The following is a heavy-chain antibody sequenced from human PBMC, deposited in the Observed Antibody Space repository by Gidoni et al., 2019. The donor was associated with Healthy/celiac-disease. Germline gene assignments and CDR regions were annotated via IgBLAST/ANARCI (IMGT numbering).Heavy chain of an antibody. D-gene: IGHD3-16*01. J-gene: IGHJ6*02. CDR2: INSDGSST. Sequence: EVQLVESGGGLVQPGGSLRLSCAASGFTFSSYWMHWVRQAPGKGLVWVSRINSDGSSTSYADSVKGRFTISRDNAKNTLYLQRNSLRAEDTAVYYCARDRGGATVYYYYGMDVWGQGTTVTVSS. V-gene: IGHV3-74*01. CDR3: ARDRGGATVYYYYGMDV. CDR1: GFTFSSYW.